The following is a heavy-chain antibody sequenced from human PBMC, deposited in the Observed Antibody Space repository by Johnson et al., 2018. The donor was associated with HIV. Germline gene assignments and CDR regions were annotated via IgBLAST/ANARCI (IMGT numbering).Heavy chain of an antibody. D-gene: IGHD6-13*01. CDR1: GFTFDDYA. Sequence: VQLVESGGGLVQPGRSLRLSCAASGFTFDDYAMHWVRQAPGKGLAWVSGISWNSGSIGYADSVKGRFTISRDNAKNSLYLQMNSLRAEDTALYYCAKDRGYSEPGNAFDIWGQGTMVTVSS. J-gene: IGHJ3*02. CDR3: AKDRGYSEPGNAFDI. CDR2: ISWNSGSI. V-gene: IGHV3-9*01.